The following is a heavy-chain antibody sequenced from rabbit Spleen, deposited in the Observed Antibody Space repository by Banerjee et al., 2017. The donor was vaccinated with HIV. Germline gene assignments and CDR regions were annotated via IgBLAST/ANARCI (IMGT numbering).Heavy chain of an antibody. CDR3: ARDAIDNKITWFDL. CDR2: ICADSSGST. J-gene: IGHJ4*01. V-gene: IGHV1S45*01. Sequence: QQQLEESGGGLVKPGGTLTLTCTASGFSFSSSYYMCWVRQAPGKGLEWIACICADSSGSTYYASWAKGRFTISKTSSTTVTLQMTGLTAADTATYFCARDAIDNKITWFDLWGPGTLVTV. CDR1: GFSFSSSYY. D-gene: IGHD2-1*01.